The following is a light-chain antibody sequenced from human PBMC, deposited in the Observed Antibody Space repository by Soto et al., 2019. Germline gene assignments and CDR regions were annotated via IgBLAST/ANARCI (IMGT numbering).Light chain of an antibody. CDR3: QQYYSTPFT. J-gene: IGKJ3*01. CDR1: QSVLYTSMNKNY. Sequence: DIVMTQSPDSLAVSLGERATINCKSSQSVLYTSMNKNYLAWYQQKPGQPPKLLIYWASTRESVVPDRFSGSGSGTDFTLTISSLQAEDGAVYYCQQYYSTPFTFGPGTKVDI. V-gene: IGKV4-1*01. CDR2: WAS.